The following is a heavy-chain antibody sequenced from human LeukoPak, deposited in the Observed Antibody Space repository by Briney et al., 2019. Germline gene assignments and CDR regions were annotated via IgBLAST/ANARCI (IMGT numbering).Heavy chain of an antibody. CDR3: ARDPRYSSSKYYFDY. CDR2: INPSGGST. Sequence: ASVKVSCKASGYTFTSYGISWVRQAPGQGLEWMGIINPSGGSTRYAQKFQGRVTMTRDMSTSTVYMELSSLRSEDTAVYYCARDPRYSSSKYYFDYWGQGTLVTVSS. J-gene: IGHJ4*02. V-gene: IGHV1-46*01. CDR1: GYTFTSYG. D-gene: IGHD6-6*01.